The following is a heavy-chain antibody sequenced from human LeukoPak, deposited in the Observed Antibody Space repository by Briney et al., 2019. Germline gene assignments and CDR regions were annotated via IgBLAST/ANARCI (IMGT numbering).Heavy chain of an antibody. CDR2: INAGNHNT. Sequence: ASVKVSCKATGYTFTSHAMHWVRQAPGQRPEWMGWINAGNHNTKYSQKFQSRVTITSDTSASTAYMELSSLRSEDTAVYYCARGYSGYDTEYFFDYWGLGTLVTVSS. V-gene: IGHV1-3*01. CDR1: GYTFTSHA. D-gene: IGHD5-12*01. J-gene: IGHJ4*02. CDR3: ARGYSGYDTEYFFDY.